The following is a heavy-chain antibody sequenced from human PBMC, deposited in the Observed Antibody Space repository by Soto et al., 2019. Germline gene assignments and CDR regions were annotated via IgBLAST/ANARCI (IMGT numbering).Heavy chain of an antibody. Sequence: EVQLVESGGGLVQPGGSLRLSCEVSGFIFSSYWMHWVRQVPGKGLVWVSRTNEDGSITNYADSVRGRFTISRDNAKNPLYREMNGVGVEDTAVYYCKRDMGGRGGYWGQGTLVTVSS. CDR2: TNEDGSIT. J-gene: IGHJ4*02. CDR3: KRDMGGRGGY. V-gene: IGHV3-74*01. D-gene: IGHD3-16*01. CDR1: GFIFSSYW.